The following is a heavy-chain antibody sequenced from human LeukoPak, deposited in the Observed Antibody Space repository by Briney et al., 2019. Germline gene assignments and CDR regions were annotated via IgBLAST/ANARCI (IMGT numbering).Heavy chain of an antibody. Sequence: GGSLRLSCAASGFTFSDYYLSWIRQAPGKGLEWVSYISSSGSTIYYADSVKGRFTISRDNAKNSLYLQMNSLRAEDTAVYYCARALDYGDPNYYYYYYMDVWGKGTTVTVSS. CDR1: GFTFSDYY. CDR3: ARALDYGDPNYYYYYYMDV. D-gene: IGHD4-17*01. CDR2: ISSSGSTI. V-gene: IGHV3-11*01. J-gene: IGHJ6*03.